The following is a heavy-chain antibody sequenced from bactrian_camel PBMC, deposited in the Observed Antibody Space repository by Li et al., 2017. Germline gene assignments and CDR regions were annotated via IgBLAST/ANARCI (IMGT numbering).Heavy chain of an antibody. V-gene: IGHV3S53*01. J-gene: IGHJ4*01. CDR2: MTSAGVT. CDR3: AARGPYCYTKLSVRDFTY. CDR1: GAMNRC. Sequence: HVQLVESGGGSVQAGGSLSLSCAASGAMNRCIGWFRQPSGKEREGVARMTSAGVTTYADYVKGRFTISRDNAKNTVYLQMNSLKPEDTAMYYCAARGPYCYTKLSVRDFTYWGQGTQVTVSS. D-gene: IGHD2*01.